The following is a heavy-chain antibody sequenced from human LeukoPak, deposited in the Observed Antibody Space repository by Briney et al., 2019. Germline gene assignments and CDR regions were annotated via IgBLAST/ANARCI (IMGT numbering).Heavy chain of an antibody. CDR1: GGTFSSYE. CDR3: ARGRNYYGSENWFDP. Sequence: ASVKVSCKASGGTFSSYEISWVRQAPRQGLEWMGWINPNSGGTNYAQKFQGRVTMTRDTSISTAYMELSRLRSDDKAVYYCARGRNYYGSENWFDPWGQGTLVTVSS. D-gene: IGHD3-10*01. V-gene: IGHV1-2*02. CDR2: INPNSGGT. J-gene: IGHJ5*02.